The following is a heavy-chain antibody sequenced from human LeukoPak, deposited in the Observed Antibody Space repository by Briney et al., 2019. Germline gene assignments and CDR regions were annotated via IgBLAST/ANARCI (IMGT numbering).Heavy chain of an antibody. CDR3: ARDRDCSGGSCYSFDY. J-gene: IGHJ4*02. CDR1: GGSISSYY. Sequence: PSEALPLTCTVSGGSISSYYWSWIRQPPGKGLEWIGYIYYSGSTNYNPSLKSRVTISVDTSKNQFSLKLSSVTAADTAVYYCARDRDCSGGSCYSFDYWGQGTLVTVSS. D-gene: IGHD2-15*01. CDR2: IYYSGST. V-gene: IGHV4-59*01.